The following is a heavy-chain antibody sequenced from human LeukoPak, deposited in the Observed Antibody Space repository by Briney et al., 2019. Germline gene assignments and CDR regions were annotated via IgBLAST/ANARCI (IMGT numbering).Heavy chain of an antibody. CDR3: ARTLGKPYCSSTSCSIGGLYFDY. D-gene: IGHD2-2*01. J-gene: IGHJ4*02. CDR2: IYTSGST. Sequence: SETLSLTCTVSGGSISSYYWSWIRQPPGKGLEWIGYIYTSGSTNYNPSLKSRVTISVDTSKNQFSLKLSSVTAADTAVYYCARTLGKPYCSSTSCSIGGLYFDYWGQGTLVTVSS. V-gene: IGHV4-4*09. CDR1: GGSISSYY.